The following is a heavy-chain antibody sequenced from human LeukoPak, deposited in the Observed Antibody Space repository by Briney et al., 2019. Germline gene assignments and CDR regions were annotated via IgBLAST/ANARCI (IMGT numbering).Heavy chain of an antibody. Sequence: SETLSLTRALYGGSLSRYYWSWIRQPPGKGLEWSGEINHSGSTDYNPSLQSRVTISVDTSKNQFSLKLSSVTAADTAVYYCARLRGDYWGQGTLVTVSS. D-gene: IGHD1-26*01. CDR3: ARLRGDY. J-gene: IGHJ4*02. CDR2: INHSGST. CDR1: GGSLSRYY. V-gene: IGHV4-34*01.